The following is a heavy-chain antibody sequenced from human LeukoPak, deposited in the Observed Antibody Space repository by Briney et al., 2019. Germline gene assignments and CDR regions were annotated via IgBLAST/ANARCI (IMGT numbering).Heavy chain of an antibody. CDR3: ARDARHRYCGSTSCYRGWFYP. V-gene: IGHV1-18*01. CDR1: GYTFTSYG. Sequence: ASVKVSCKASGYTFTSYGISWVRQAPGQGLEWMGWISAYNGNTNYAQKLQGRVTMTTDTSASTAYMELSSLRSEDTAVYYCARDARHRYCGSTSCYRGWFYPWGQGTLVTVSS. CDR2: ISAYNGNT. D-gene: IGHD2-2*01. J-gene: IGHJ5*02.